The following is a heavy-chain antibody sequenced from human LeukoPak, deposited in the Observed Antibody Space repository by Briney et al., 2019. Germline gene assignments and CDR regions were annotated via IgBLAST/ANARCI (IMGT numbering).Heavy chain of an antibody. D-gene: IGHD6-6*01. V-gene: IGHV4-34*01. CDR1: GGSFSGYY. J-gene: IGHJ3*02. CDR3: AREFSTSSTAFDI. CDR2: ISHSGGT. Sequence: PSETLSLTCAVYGGSFSGYYWSWIRQPPGMGLEWIGEISHSGGTNYNPSLKSRVTISIDTSKNHFSLKLSSVTAADTAVYYCAREFSTSSTAFDIWGQGTMVTVSS.